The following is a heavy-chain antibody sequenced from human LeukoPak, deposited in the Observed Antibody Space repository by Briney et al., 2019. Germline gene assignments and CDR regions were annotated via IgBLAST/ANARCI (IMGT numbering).Heavy chain of an antibody. D-gene: IGHD3-3*01. CDR3: ARGRPKLRFLEWYFLYYFDY. J-gene: IGHJ4*02. V-gene: IGHV4-39*07. CDR1: GGSISSNNYY. Sequence: SETLSLTCTVSGGSISSNNYYWGWIRQPPGKGLEWIGEINHSGSTNYNPSLKSRVTISVDTSKNQFSLKLSSVTAADTAVYYCARGRPKLRFLEWYFLYYFDYWGQGTLVTVSS. CDR2: INHSGST.